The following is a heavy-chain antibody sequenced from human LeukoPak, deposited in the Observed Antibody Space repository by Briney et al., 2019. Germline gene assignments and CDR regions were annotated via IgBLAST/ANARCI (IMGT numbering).Heavy chain of an antibody. CDR2: IYYSGST. CDR1: GGSISSGGYY. Sequence: SSETLSLTCTVSGGSISSGGYYWSWIRQHPGKGLEWIGYIYYSGSTYCNPSLKSRVTISVDTSKNQFSLKLSSVTAADTAVYYCARDVRAFHYFDYWGQGTLVTVSS. CDR3: ARDVRAFHYFDY. J-gene: IGHJ4*02. V-gene: IGHV4-31*03.